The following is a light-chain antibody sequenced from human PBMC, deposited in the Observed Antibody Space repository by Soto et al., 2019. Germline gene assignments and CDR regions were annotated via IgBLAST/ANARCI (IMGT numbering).Light chain of an antibody. CDR2: DDS. V-gene: IGLV3-21*02. CDR1: NIGSKS. J-gene: IGLJ3*02. Sequence: SYELTQPPSVSVAPGQTARITCGGNNIGSKSVHWYQQKPGQAPVLVVYDDSDRRSGIPERFSGSNSGNTATLTISRVEAGDEADYYCQVWDSRSDHWVFGGGTKVTVL. CDR3: QVWDSRSDHWV.